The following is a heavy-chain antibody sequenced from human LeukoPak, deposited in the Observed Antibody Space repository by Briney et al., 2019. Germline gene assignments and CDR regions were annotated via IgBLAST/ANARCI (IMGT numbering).Heavy chain of an antibody. Sequence: SETLSLTCTVSGGSLSSYYWSWIRQPPAKGLEWIGCIYYSGSTNYNPSLKSRVTISVDTSKNQFSLKLSSVTAADTAVYYCAVDRGGIDAFDIWGQGTMVTVSS. CDR3: AVDRGGIDAFDI. V-gene: IGHV4-59*01. D-gene: IGHD6-13*01. CDR1: GGSLSSYY. CDR2: IYYSGST. J-gene: IGHJ3*02.